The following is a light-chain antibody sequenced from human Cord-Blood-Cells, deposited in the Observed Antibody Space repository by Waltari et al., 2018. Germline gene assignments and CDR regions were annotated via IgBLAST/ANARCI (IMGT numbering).Light chain of an antibody. CDR3: QQSYSTLWT. CDR1: QSISSY. J-gene: IGKJ2*01. CDR2: AAS. V-gene: IGKV1-39*01. Sequence: DIQMTQSPSSPSASVGYSVTITCRASQSISSYLNWYQQKPGKAPKLLIYAASSLQSGVPSRFSGSGSGTDFTLTISSLQPEDFATYYCQQSYSTLWTFGQGTKLEIK.